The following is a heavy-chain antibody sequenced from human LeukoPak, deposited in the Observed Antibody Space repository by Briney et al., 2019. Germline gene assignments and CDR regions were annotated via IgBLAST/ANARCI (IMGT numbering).Heavy chain of an antibody. CDR2: ISSSSSYI. CDR3: ARDMEDIVVVPAAIVEDYYYYGMDV. J-gene: IGHJ6*02. Sequence: GGSLRLSCAASGFTFSSYSMNWVRQAPGKGLEWVSSISSSSSYIYYADSVKGRFTISRDNAKNSLYLQMNSLRAEDTAVYYCARDMEDIVVVPAAIVEDYYYYGMDVWGQGTTVTVSS. CDR1: GFTFSSYS. D-gene: IGHD2-2*01. V-gene: IGHV3-21*04.